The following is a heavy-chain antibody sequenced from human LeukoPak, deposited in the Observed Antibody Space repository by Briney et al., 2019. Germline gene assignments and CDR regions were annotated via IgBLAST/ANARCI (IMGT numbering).Heavy chain of an antibody. V-gene: IGHV3-23*01. CDR2: ISGSGGST. CDR3: AKGGADDYVWGSYPPYYYYYMDV. Sequence: GGSLRLSCAASGFTFSSYGMSWVRQAPGKGLEWVSAISGSGGSTYYADSVKGRFTISRDNSKNTLYLQMNSLRAEDTAVYYCAKGGADDYVWGSYPPYYYYYMDVWGKGTTVTVSS. D-gene: IGHD3-16*02. J-gene: IGHJ6*03. CDR1: GFTFSSYG.